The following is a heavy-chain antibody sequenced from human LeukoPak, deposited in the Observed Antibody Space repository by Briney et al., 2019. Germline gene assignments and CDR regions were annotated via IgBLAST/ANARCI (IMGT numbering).Heavy chain of an antibody. CDR1: GYSFTSYW. J-gene: IGHJ4*02. Sequence: GESLKISCKGSGYSFTSYWIGWVRQMPGKGLECMGIIYPGDSDTRYSPSFQGQVTISADKSISTAYLQWSSLKASDTAMYYCASPALHSSGTFDYWGQGTLVTVSS. CDR3: ASPALHSSGTFDY. D-gene: IGHD6-19*01. V-gene: IGHV5-51*01. CDR2: IYPGDSDT.